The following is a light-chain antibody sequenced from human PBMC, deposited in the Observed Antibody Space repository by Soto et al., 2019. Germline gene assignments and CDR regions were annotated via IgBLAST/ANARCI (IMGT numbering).Light chain of an antibody. Sequence: DIQLTQSPSFLSASVGDRVTITCRASQGISDRLAWYQQRPGKAPNLLIHSASSLQSGVPLRFSGSGSGTALSLPTINRLPADVATYYCQQRDGYPITFGQGTRVEIK. V-gene: IGKV1-9*01. CDR2: SAS. CDR3: QQRDGYPIT. J-gene: IGKJ5*01. CDR1: QGISDR.